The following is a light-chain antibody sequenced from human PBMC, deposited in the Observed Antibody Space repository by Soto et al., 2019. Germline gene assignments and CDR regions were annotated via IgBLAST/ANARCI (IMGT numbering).Light chain of an antibody. CDR3: QQSYTTPLFT. V-gene: IGKV1-39*01. CDR2: AVS. Sequence: DIQMTQSPSSLSASVGDRVSITCRASQSISSYVNWYQQKPGKAPKLLIFAVSRLHTGVPLRFSGSGSGTDFTLTISGLQPEDFATYYCQQSYTTPLFTFGPGTTVDI. J-gene: IGKJ3*01. CDR1: QSISSY.